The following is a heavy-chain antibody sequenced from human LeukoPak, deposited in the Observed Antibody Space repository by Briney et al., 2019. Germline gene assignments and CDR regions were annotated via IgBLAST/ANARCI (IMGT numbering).Heavy chain of an antibody. V-gene: IGHV3-21*01. Sequence: GGSLRLSCAASGFTFSSYSMNWVRQAPGKGLEWVSSISSSSSYIYYADSVKGRFTISRDNAKNSLYLQMNSLRAEDTAVYYCARERSDSSGYYWEPYYFDYWGQGTLVTVSS. D-gene: IGHD3-22*01. J-gene: IGHJ4*02. CDR3: ARERSDSSGYYWEPYYFDY. CDR1: GFTFSSYS. CDR2: ISSSSSYI.